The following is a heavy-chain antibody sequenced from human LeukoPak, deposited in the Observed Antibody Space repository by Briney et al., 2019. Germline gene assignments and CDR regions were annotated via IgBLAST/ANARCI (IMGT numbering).Heavy chain of an antibody. CDR3: ARDSPISMIVVVAEESLDY. D-gene: IGHD3-22*01. CDR2: ISAYNGNT. V-gene: IGHV1-18*01. J-gene: IGHJ4*02. Sequence: ASVKVSCKASGYTFTSCGITWVRQAPGQGLEWMGWISAYNGNTNYAQKLQGRVTMTTDTSTSTTYMELRSLRSEDTAVYYCARDSPISMIVVVAEESLDYWGQGTLVTVSS. CDR1: GYTFTSCG.